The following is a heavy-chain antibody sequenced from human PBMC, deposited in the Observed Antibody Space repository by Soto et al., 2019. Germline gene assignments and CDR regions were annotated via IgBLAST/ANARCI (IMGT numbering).Heavy chain of an antibody. D-gene: IGHD2-2*01. V-gene: IGHV5-51*01. CDR3: VREYTSWLTFDY. CDR2: IYPGDSDT. CDR1: GYSFPNYW. Sequence: PGESLKISCEGSGYSFPNYWIGWVRQMPGKGLEWMGFIYPGDSDTKYNPSFQGQVTISVDKSLRTAYLQWSGLKASDTAMYYCVREYTSWLTFDYWGQGTLVTVSS. J-gene: IGHJ4*02.